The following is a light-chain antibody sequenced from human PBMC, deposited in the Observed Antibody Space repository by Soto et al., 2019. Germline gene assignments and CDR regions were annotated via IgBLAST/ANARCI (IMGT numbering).Light chain of an antibody. V-gene: IGKV2D-29*01. Sequence: DIVMTQSPVSLSVTTGQSASISCKSSQSLVYSNGKTYLYWYLQKPGQPPQLLIYEASNRFSGAPHRFSGSGSGTDFTLEISRVEAADVGVYYCMQGLQLPITFAQGTRLDIE. CDR1: QSLVYSNGKTY. J-gene: IGKJ5*01. CDR2: EAS. CDR3: MQGLQLPIT.